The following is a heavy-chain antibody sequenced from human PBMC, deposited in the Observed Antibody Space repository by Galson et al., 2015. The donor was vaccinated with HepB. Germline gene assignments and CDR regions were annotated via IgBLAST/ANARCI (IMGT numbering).Heavy chain of an antibody. CDR3: ARGENYYGSGSYYGDY. V-gene: IGHV1-18*01. D-gene: IGHD3-10*01. CDR1: GYTFTSYG. Sequence: SVKVSCKASGYTFTSYGISWVRQAPGQGLEWMGWISAYNGNTNYAQKLQGRVTMTTDTSTSTAYMELRSLRSDDTAVYYCARGENYYGSGSYYGDYWGQGTLVTVSS. J-gene: IGHJ4*02. CDR2: ISAYNGNT.